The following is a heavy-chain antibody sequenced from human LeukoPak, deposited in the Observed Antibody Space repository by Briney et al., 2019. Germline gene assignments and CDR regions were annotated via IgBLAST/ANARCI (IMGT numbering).Heavy chain of an antibody. D-gene: IGHD4-11*01. CDR1: GGSISSYY. V-gene: IGHV4-59*01. CDR2: IYYSGST. CDR3: ARNPHGVTTAYYYYYMDV. Sequence: SETLSLTCTVSGGSISSYYWSWIRQPPGKGLEWIGYIYYSGSTNYNPSLKSRVTISVDTSTNQFSLKLSSVTAADTAVYYCARNPHGVTTAYYYYYMDVWGKGTTVTISS. J-gene: IGHJ6*03.